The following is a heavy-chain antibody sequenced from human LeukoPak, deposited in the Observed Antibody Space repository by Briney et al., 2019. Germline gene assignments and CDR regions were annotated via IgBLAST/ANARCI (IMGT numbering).Heavy chain of an antibody. V-gene: IGHV3-15*01. Sequence: PGGSLRLSCATSGFTFSNAWISSVRQAPGKGLGWDGRIKSKTDDGTTDYAAPVKGRFTISRDDSKNTLYLQMNSLKTEDTAVYYCTTYIGIIGYGFDYWGQGTLVTVSS. CDR1: GFTFSNAW. J-gene: IGHJ4*02. CDR3: TTYIGIIGYGFDY. D-gene: IGHD1-26*01. CDR2: IKSKTDDGTT.